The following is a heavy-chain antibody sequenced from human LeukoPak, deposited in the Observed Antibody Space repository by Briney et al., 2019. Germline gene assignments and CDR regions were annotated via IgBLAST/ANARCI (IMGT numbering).Heavy chain of an antibody. Sequence: PGGSLRLSCAASGFTFSSYWMSWVRQAPGKGLEWVANIKQDGSEKYYVDSAKGRFTISRDNAKNSLYLQMNSLRAEDTAVYYCARDLYYDSSPAFDIWGQGTMVTVSS. CDR3: ARDLYYDSSPAFDI. CDR1: GFTFSSYW. CDR2: IKQDGSEK. J-gene: IGHJ3*02. V-gene: IGHV3-7*01. D-gene: IGHD3-22*01.